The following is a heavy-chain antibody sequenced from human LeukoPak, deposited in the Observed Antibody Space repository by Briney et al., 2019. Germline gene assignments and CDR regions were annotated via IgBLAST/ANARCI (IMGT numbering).Heavy chain of an antibody. D-gene: IGHD6-19*01. CDR3: ARHAPLYSSGSDFDY. J-gene: IGHJ4*02. CDR1: GGSFSGYY. V-gene: IGHV4-34*01. Sequence: SETLSLTCAVYGGSFSGYYWSWIRQPPGKGLEWIGEINHSGSTNYNPSLKSRVTISVDTSKNQFSLKLSSVTAADTAVYYCARHAPLYSSGSDFDYWGQGTLVTVSS. CDR2: INHSGST.